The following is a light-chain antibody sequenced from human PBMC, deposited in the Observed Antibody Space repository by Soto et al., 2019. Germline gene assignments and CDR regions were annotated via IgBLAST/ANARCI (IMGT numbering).Light chain of an antibody. J-gene: IGKJ1*01. CDR3: QQTLSVPRT. CDR2: AAS. Sequence: DIQMTQSPRFLSASVGDRVTITCRASQNIRTYLTWYQQKPSKGPTVLIYAASTLQRGVPSRFSGSTTGTDFTLTITGLQPEDSATYYCQQTLSVPRTFGLGTKVEIK. CDR1: QNIRTY. V-gene: IGKV1-39*01.